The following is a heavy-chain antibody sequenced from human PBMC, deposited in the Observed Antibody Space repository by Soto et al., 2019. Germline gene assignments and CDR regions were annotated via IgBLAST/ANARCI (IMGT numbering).Heavy chain of an antibody. Sequence: GGSLRLSCAVSGLTFSNYGMYWVRQAPGKGLEWVAVIWYDGTTKYYADSVKGRFTISRDNSKNTLYLQMNSLRAEDTAVYYCARGRRAYYFDSSGLGDAFDIWGQGTMVNVSS. V-gene: IGHV3-33*01. D-gene: IGHD3-22*01. J-gene: IGHJ3*02. CDR3: ARGRRAYYFDSSGLGDAFDI. CDR2: IWYDGTTK. CDR1: GLTFSNYG.